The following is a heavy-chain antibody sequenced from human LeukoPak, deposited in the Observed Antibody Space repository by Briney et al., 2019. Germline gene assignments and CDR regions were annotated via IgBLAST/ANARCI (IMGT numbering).Heavy chain of an antibody. V-gene: IGHV1-18*01. CDR3: ARSGRGTYYYFDL. J-gene: IGHJ4*02. Sequence: ASVKVSCKASGYTFTSYGISWVRQAPGQGLEWMGWISAYNGNTNYAQKFLGRVTMTADTSTSTAYMELRSLTSDDTAVYYCARSGRGTYYYFDLWGQGTLVTVSS. CDR1: GYTFTSYG. D-gene: IGHD5-12*01. CDR2: ISAYNGNT.